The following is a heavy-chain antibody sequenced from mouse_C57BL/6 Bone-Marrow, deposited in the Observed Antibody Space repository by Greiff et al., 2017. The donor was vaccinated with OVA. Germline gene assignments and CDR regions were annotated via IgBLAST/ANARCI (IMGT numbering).Heavy chain of an antibody. V-gene: IGHV1-81*01. CDR2: IYPRSGNT. CDR3: ARRRVRYFDV. Sequence: QVTLKVSGAELARPGASVKLSCKASGYTFTSYGISWVKQRTGQGLEWIGEIYPRSGNTYYNEKFKGKATLTADKSSSTAYMELRSLTSEDSAVYFCARRRVRYFDVWGTGTTVTVSS. J-gene: IGHJ1*03. CDR1: GYTFTSYG.